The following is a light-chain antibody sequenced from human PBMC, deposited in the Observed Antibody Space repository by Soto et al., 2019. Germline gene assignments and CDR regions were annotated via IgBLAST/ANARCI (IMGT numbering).Light chain of an antibody. CDR3: CSSGGSPTYV. CDR1: SSDIGYYDY. CDR2: EVN. J-gene: IGLJ1*01. Sequence: QSVLTQPASVSGSPGQSITISCTGTSSDIGYYDYVSWYQHHSGKAPKLIIYEVNNRPSGVSNRFSGSKSVNTASLTISGLQAEDEADYYCCSSGGSPTYVFGTWTKVTVL. V-gene: IGLV2-14*01.